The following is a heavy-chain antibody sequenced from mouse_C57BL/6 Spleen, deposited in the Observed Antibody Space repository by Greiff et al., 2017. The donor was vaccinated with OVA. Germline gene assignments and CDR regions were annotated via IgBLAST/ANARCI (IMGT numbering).Heavy chain of an antibody. V-gene: IGHV1-59*01. CDR1: GYTFTSYW. Sequence: QVQLQQPGAELVRPGTSVKLSCKASGYTFTSYWMHWVKQRPGQGLEWIGVIDPSDSYTNYNQKFKGKATLTVDTSSSTAYMQLSSLTSEDSAVYYCARERAPQEPLDYWGQGTTLTVSS. CDR3: ARERAPQEPLDY. D-gene: IGHD3-2*02. J-gene: IGHJ2*01. CDR2: IDPSDSYT.